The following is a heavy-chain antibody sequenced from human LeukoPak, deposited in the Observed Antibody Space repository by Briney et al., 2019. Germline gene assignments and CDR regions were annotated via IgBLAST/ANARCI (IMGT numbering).Heavy chain of an antibody. CDR3: ARDSIQQQLVLEDRGYPYYFEH. CDR2: ISSSGNYI. J-gene: IGHJ4*02. Sequence: GGSLRLSCAASDFTFSSYSMNWVRQAPGKGLEWVSSISSSGNYIYYADSVKGRFTISRDNAKNSLYLQMNSLRAEDTAVYYCARDSIQQQLVLEDRGYPYYFEHWGQGTLVTVSS. D-gene: IGHD6-13*01. V-gene: IGHV3-21*01. CDR1: DFTFSSYS.